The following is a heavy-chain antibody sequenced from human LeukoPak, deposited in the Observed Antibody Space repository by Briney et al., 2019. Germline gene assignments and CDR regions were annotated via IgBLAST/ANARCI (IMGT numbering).Heavy chain of an antibody. CDR3: ARQSITIFGVPRGWFDP. V-gene: IGHV5-51*01. Sequence: GESLKISCKGSGYSFTNYWIGWVRQMPGKGLEWMGIIYPGDSDTKYSPSFQGLVTISADKSISTAYLQWSSLKASDTAMYYCARQSITIFGVPRGWFDPWGQGTLVTVSS. CDR2: IYPGDSDT. J-gene: IGHJ5*02. CDR1: GYSFTNYW. D-gene: IGHD3-3*01.